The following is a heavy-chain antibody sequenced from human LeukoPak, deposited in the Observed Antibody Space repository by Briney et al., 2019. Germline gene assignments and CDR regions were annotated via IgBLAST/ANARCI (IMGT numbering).Heavy chain of an antibody. CDR2: IYYSGST. V-gene: IGHV4-59*01. CDR3: ARHFDWLLYLDY. J-gene: IGHJ4*02. CDR1: GGSISSYY. D-gene: IGHD3-9*01. Sequence: SETLSLTCAVSGGSISSYYWSWIRQPPGKGLEWIGYIYYSGSTNYNPSLKSRVTISVDTSKNQFSLKLSSVTAADTAVYYCARHFDWLLYLDYWGQGTLVTVSS.